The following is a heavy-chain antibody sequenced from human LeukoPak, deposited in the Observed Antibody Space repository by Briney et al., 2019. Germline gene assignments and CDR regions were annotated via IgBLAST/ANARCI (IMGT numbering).Heavy chain of an antibody. CDR2: IIPSFGIA. J-gene: IGHJ6*02. CDR1: GGTFSSYA. Sequence: GASVKVSCKASGGTFSSYAISWVRQAPGQGLEWMGRIIPSFGIANYAQKFQGRVTITADKSTSTAYMELSSLRSEDTAVYYCGRPLYSGSYYYYGMDVWGQGTTVTVSS. D-gene: IGHD1-26*01. V-gene: IGHV1-69*04. CDR3: GRPLYSGSYYYYGMDV.